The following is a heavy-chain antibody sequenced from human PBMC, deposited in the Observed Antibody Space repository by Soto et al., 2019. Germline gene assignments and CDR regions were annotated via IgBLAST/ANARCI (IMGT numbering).Heavy chain of an antibody. CDR3: ARVNYYRSWSSQKGEYFYGMDV. CDR1: GGAISSYF. J-gene: IGHJ6*02. V-gene: IGHV4-59*01. CDR2: IFYIENT. Sequence: QVQLQESGPGLVKHSETLSLTCTVSGGAISSYFWSWIRQPPGKGLEWNGYIFYIENTNYSPSLNSRLNIAVDKFNNQLSLKLSSVTASYTAVYYCARVNYYRSWSSQKGEYFYGMDVWGQGTTVTVSS. D-gene: IGHD3-10*01.